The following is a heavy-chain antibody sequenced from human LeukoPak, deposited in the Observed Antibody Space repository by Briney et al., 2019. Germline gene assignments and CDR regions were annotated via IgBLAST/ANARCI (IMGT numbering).Heavy chain of an antibody. CDR1: GGSFSGYY. D-gene: IGHD1-26*01. CDR3: ARGGGSYYY. CDR2: INHSGST. V-gene: IGHV4-34*01. J-gene: IGHJ4*02. Sequence: SETLSLTCAVYGGSFSGYYWSWIRQPPGKGLEWIGEINHSGSTNYNPSLKSRVTISVDTSKNQFSLKLSSVTAADTAVYYCARGGGSYYYWGQGTLVTVSS.